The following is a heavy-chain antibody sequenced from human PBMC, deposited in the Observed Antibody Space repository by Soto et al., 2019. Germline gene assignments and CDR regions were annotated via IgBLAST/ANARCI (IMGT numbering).Heavy chain of an antibody. CDR1: GFTFSSYS. CDR2: ISSSSTI. Sequence: EVQLVESGGGLVQPGGSLRLSCAASGFTFSSYSMNWVRQAPGKGLEWVSYISSSSTIYYADSVKGRFTISRDNAKNSLYLQMNSLRDEDTAVYYCARSHHTIFGVGNFDYWGQGTLVTVSS. CDR3: ARSHHTIFGVGNFDY. V-gene: IGHV3-48*02. D-gene: IGHD3-3*01. J-gene: IGHJ4*02.